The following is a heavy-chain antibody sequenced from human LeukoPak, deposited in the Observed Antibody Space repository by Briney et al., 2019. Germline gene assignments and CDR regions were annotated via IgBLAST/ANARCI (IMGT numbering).Heavy chain of an antibody. J-gene: IGHJ4*02. CDR2: MNPNSGNT. CDR1: GYTFTSYD. V-gene: IGHV1-8*01. Sequence: ASVKVSCKASGYTFTSYDINWARQATGQGLEWMGWMNPNSGNTGYAQKFQGRVTMTRNTSISTAYMELSSLRSEDTAVYYCERGGQLVPAVDYWGQGTLVTVSS. D-gene: IGHD6-6*01. CDR3: ERGGQLVPAVDY.